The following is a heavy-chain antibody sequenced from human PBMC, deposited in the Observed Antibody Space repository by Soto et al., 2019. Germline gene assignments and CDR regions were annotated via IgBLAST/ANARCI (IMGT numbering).Heavy chain of an antibody. D-gene: IGHD2-21*02. V-gene: IGHV4-59*01. CDR3: ARDLWGYCGTDCYPLDV. J-gene: IGHJ6*02. Sequence: QVQLQESGPGLVKPSETLSLTCTVSGGSISSYYWSWIRQPPGKGLEWIGYMYNTGSTVYNPSLTGRFTISVDTSKNQFSLKLNAVTAADTAVYYCARDLWGYCGTDCYPLDVWGQGTTVTVSS. CDR1: GGSISSYY. CDR2: MYNTGST.